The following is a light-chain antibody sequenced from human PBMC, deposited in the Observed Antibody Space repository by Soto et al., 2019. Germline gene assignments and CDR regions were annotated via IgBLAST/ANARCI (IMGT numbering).Light chain of an antibody. CDR3: QQYNTWPRT. V-gene: IGKV3-15*01. CDR1: QSVSSD. Sequence: IVITQSPATVSVSTGERATLYCRASQSVSSDLAWYHQKPGQAPRLLIYGASTRATGIPARFSGSGSGTEFTLTINSLQSEDFAVYYCQQYNTWPRTFGQGTKVDIK. J-gene: IGKJ1*01. CDR2: GAS.